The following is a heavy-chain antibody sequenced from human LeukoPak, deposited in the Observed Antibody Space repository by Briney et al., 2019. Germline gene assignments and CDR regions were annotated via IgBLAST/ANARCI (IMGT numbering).Heavy chain of an antibody. CDR2: INHSGST. J-gene: IGHJ6*02. Sequence: GSLRLSCAASGFTFSSYSMNWVRQPPGKGLEWIGEINHSGSTNYNPSLKSRVTISVDTSKNQFSLKLSSVTAADTAVYYCARSAYRAVAGTVRKYGMDVWGQGTTVTVSS. CDR3: ARSAYRAVAGTVRKYGMDV. CDR1: GFTFSSYS. D-gene: IGHD6-19*01. V-gene: IGHV4-34*01.